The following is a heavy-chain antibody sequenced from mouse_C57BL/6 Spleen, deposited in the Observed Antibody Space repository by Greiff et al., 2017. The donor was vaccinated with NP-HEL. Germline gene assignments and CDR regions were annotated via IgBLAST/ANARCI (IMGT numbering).Heavy chain of an antibody. CDR2: IDPENGDT. CDR1: GFNIKDDY. CDR3: TTLRRANFDY. Sequence: DVKLQESGAELVRPGASVKLSCTASGFNIKDDYMHWVKQRPEQGLEWIGWIDPENGDTEYASKFQGKATITADTSSNTAYLQLSSLTSEDTAVYYCTTLRRANFDYWGQGTTLTVSS. V-gene: IGHV14-4*01. J-gene: IGHJ2*01. D-gene: IGHD2-12*01.